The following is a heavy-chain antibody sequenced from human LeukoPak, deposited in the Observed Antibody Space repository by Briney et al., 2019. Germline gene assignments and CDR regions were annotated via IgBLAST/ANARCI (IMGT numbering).Heavy chain of an antibody. CDR1: GFTFSNAW. D-gene: IGHD3-3*01. Sequence: GGSLRLSCAASGFTFSNAWMSWVRQAPGKGLEWVSGISARGDFTSYADAVKGRFSISRDNSKNTLYLQMNSLTTDDTAVYYCSNGDHDFWSEQFDYWGQGNLVTVSS. CDR3: SNGDHDFWSEQFDY. CDR2: ISARGDFT. J-gene: IGHJ4*02. V-gene: IGHV3-23*01.